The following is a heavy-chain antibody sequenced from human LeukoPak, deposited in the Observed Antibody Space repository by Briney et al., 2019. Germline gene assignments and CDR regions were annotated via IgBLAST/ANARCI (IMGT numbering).Heavy chain of an antibody. CDR2: ISYDGSNK. V-gene: IGHV3-30-3*01. CDR3: AREVGTPQAFDI. CDR1: GFTFSSYA. J-gene: IGHJ3*02. Sequence: PGGSLRLSCAASGFTFSSYAMHWVRQPPGKGLEWVAVISYDGSNKYYADSVKGRFTISRDNAKNSLYLQMNSLKAEDTAIYYCAREVGTPQAFDIWGQGTMVTVSS. D-gene: IGHD1-26*01.